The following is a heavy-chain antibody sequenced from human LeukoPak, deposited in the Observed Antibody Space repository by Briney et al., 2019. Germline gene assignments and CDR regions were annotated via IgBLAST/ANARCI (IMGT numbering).Heavy chain of an antibody. Sequence: GGSLRLSCAASGITFRSYAMSWVRQAPGKGLEWVSAISGSGGDTYYADSVKGRFTISRDNSKNTLYLQMNSLRAEDTAVYYCAKGGEDTVLLWFGGRENYMDVWGKGTTVTVSS. J-gene: IGHJ6*03. D-gene: IGHD3-10*01. CDR3: AKGGEDTVLLWFGGRENYMDV. CDR1: GITFRSYA. V-gene: IGHV3-23*01. CDR2: ISGSGGDT.